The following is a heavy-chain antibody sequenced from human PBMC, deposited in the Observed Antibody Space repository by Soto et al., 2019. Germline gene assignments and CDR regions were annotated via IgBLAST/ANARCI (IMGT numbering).Heavy chain of an antibody. V-gene: IGHV4-59*08. Sequence: PSETLSLTCTVSGGSISSYYWSWIRQPPGKGLEWIGYIYYSGSTNYNPSLKSRVTISVDTSKNQFSLKLSSVTAAVTSVYYCARHVKGYYYYYGMDVWGQGTTVTVS. CDR3: ARHVKGYYYYYGMDV. J-gene: IGHJ6*02. CDR1: GGSISSYY. CDR2: IYYSGST.